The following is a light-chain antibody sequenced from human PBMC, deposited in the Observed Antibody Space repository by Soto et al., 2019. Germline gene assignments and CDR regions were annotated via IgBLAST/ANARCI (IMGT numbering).Light chain of an antibody. J-gene: IGLJ1*01. V-gene: IGLV2-11*01. CDR2: DVS. Sequence: QSALTQPRSVSGSPGQSVTISCTGTSSDVAAYNYVSWYQLNPGKAPKLVIYDVSKRPSGVPDRFSGSRSGNTASLTISGLQAEDETDYYCCSYAGSYTYVFGTGTKLTVL. CDR1: SSDVAAYNY. CDR3: CSYAGSYTYV.